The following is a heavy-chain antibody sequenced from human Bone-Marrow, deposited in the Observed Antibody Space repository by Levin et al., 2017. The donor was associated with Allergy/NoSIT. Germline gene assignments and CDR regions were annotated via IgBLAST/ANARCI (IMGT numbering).Heavy chain of an antibody. V-gene: IGHV3-23*01. CDR2: IFPNGDTT. CDR1: GFTFSTYT. CDR3: AKDLTPDSGWDLEY. Sequence: GGSLRLSCAASGFTFSTYTMIWVRQAPGKGLEWVSTIFPNGDTTYYADSVKGRFAISRDNSRNTLYLQMNSLRAEDTAVYYCAKDLTPDSGWDLEYWGRGTLVTVSS. J-gene: IGHJ4*02. D-gene: IGHD6-19*01.